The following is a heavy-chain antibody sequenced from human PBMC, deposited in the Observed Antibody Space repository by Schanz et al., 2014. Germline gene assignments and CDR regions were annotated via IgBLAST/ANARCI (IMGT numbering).Heavy chain of an antibody. J-gene: IGHJ5*01. V-gene: IGHV3-74*01. D-gene: IGHD3-16*01. CDR1: GFTFSTYW. CDR3: AKDLYNYGIFDS. Sequence: VQLVESGGGVAQPGRSLRLSCAASGFTFSTYWMHWVRQAPGKGLVWVSHINSDGTTTTYADSVKGRFTISRDNSRKTLYLQMNSLRADDTAVYYCAKDLYNYGIFDSWGQGTLVTVSS. CDR2: INSDGTTT.